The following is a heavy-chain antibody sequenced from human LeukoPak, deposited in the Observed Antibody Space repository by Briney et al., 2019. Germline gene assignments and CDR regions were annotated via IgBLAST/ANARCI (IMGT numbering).Heavy chain of an antibody. V-gene: IGHV3-23*01. Sequence: GGTLRLSCSASGFTFSSYGMSWVRQAPGKGLEWVSAISGSGGSTYYADSVKGRFTISRDNSKNTLYLQMNSLRAEDTAVYYCASDIVVVVAATPSDYWGQGTLVTVSS. CDR2: ISGSGGST. CDR1: GFTFSSYG. J-gene: IGHJ4*02. CDR3: ASDIVVVVAATPSDY. D-gene: IGHD2-15*01.